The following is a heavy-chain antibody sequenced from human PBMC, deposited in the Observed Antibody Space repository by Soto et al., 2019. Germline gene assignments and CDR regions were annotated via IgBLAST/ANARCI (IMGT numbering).Heavy chain of an antibody. V-gene: IGHV1-24*01. CDR1: GYTLTELS. J-gene: IGHJ1*01. D-gene: IGHD6-13*01. CDR2: FDPEDGET. CDR3: ATLRIAAADLQH. Sequence: ASVKVSCKVSGYTLTELSMHWVRQAPGKGLEWMGGFDPEDGETIYAQKFQGRVTMTEDTSTDTAYMELGSLRSEDTAVYYCATLRIAAADLQHWGQGTLVTVSS.